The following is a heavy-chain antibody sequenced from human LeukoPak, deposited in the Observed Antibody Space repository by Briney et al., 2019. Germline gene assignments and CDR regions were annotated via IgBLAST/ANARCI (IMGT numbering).Heavy chain of an antibody. CDR3: ARKDIVVVPAAKYYYGMDV. CDR1: GGSISSYY. D-gene: IGHD2-2*01. Sequence: SETLSLTCTVSGGSISSYYWSWIRQPAGKGLEWIGRIYTSGSTNYNPSLKSRVTMSVDTSKNQFSLKLSSVTAADTAVYYCARKDIVVVPAAKYYYGMDVWGQGTTVTVSS. J-gene: IGHJ6*02. V-gene: IGHV4-4*07. CDR2: IYTSGST.